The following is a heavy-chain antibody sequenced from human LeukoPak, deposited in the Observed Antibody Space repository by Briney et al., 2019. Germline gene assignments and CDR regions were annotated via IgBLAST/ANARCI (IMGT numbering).Heavy chain of an antibody. CDR3: AKGGRSQWLAHTSDY. CDR2: ISWNSGSI. Sequence: GGSLRLSCATSGFSFNDYAMHWVRQAPGKGLEWVSGISWNSGSIGYADSVKGRFTISRDNAKNSLYMEMNSLRAEDTALYYCAKGGRSQWLAHTSDYWGQGTLVTVSS. D-gene: IGHD6-19*01. CDR1: GFSFNDYA. V-gene: IGHV3-9*01. J-gene: IGHJ4*02.